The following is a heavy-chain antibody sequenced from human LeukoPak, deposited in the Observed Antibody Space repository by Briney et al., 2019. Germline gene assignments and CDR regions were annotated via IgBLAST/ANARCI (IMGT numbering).Heavy chain of an antibody. J-gene: IGHJ4*02. Sequence: GGSLRLSCAASGFTFSSYAMHWVRQAPGKGLEWVAVMSYDGSNKYYADSVKGRFTISRDNSKNTLYLQMNSLRAEDTAVYYCARSLYYYGSGNYPDYWGQGTLVTVSS. CDR2: MSYDGSNK. CDR1: GFTFSSYA. CDR3: ARSLYYYGSGNYPDY. D-gene: IGHD3-10*01. V-gene: IGHV3-30*04.